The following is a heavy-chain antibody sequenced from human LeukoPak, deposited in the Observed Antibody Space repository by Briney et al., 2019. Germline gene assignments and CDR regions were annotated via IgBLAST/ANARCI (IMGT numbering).Heavy chain of an antibody. CDR2: ITSSSSI. D-gene: IGHD2-2*03. Sequence: GGSLRLSCAASGFTFSSYNMNWVRQAPGKGLEWVSSITSSSSIYYADSVKGRFTISRDNAKSSLYLQMNSLRAGDTAVYYCVAGYCSGTSCSTFFGMDVWGQGTTVTVSS. J-gene: IGHJ6*02. CDR1: GFTFSSYN. V-gene: IGHV3-21*01. CDR3: VAGYCSGTSCSTFFGMDV.